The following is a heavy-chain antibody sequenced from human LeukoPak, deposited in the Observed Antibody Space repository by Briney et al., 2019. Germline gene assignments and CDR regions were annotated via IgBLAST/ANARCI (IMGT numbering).Heavy chain of an antibody. Sequence: GGSLRLSCSASGFTFSNYAMHWVRQAPGTGLEYVSAISSNGGSTYYADSVKVRFTISRGNSKITLYLQMSSLRAEDTAVYNCVKDRSGDGYNFGFDYWGQGTLVTVSS. CDR2: ISSNGGST. D-gene: IGHD5-24*01. CDR1: GFTFSNYA. J-gene: IGHJ4*02. CDR3: VKDRSGDGYNFGFDY. V-gene: IGHV3-64D*06.